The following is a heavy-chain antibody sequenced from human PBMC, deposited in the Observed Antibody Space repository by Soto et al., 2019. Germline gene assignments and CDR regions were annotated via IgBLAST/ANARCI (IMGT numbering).Heavy chain of an antibody. D-gene: IGHD2-15*01. Sequence: PGGSLRLSCAASGFTFSSYAMSWVRKAPGKGLEWVSAISGSGGSTYYADSVKGRFTISRDNSKNTLYLQMNSLRAEDTAVYYCAKVSTTVVKYYYGMDVWGQGTTVTVSS. CDR2: ISGSGGST. CDR1: GFTFSSYA. CDR3: AKVSTTVVKYYYGMDV. V-gene: IGHV3-23*01. J-gene: IGHJ6*02.